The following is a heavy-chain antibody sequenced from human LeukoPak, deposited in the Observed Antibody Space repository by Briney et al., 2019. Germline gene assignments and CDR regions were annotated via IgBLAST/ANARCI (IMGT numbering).Heavy chain of an antibody. D-gene: IGHD6-6*01. V-gene: IGHV4-34*01. CDR1: GGSISSYY. Sequence: SETLSLTCTVSGGSISSYYWSWIRQPPGKGLEWIGEINHSGSTNYNPSLKSRVTISVDTSKNQFSLKLSSVTAVDTAVYYCAMMYSSSSGDYWGQGTLVTVSS. CDR3: AMMYSSSSGDY. J-gene: IGHJ4*02. CDR2: INHSGST.